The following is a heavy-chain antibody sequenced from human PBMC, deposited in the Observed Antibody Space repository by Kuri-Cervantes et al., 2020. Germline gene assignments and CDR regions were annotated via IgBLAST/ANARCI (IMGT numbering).Heavy chain of an antibody. V-gene: IGHV3-30*04. CDR2: IWYDGSNK. CDR1: GFTFSSYA. CDR3: ASGDRYGDLQ. J-gene: IGHJ4*02. D-gene: IGHD2-21*02. Sequence: GGSLRLSCAASGFTFSSYAMHWVRQAPGKGLEWVAVIWYDGSNKYYADSVKGRFTISRDNSKNTLYLQMNSLRSEDTAVYYCASGDRYGDLQWGQGTLVTVSS.